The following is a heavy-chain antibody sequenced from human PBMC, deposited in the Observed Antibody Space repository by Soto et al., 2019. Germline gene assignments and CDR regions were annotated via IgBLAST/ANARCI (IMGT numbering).Heavy chain of an antibody. Sequence: ASVKVSCKASGFTFTSSAFQWVRQARGQRLEWIGWIAVGSGYTNYAQRFQDRVTLTRDMSTATTYMELCRLTSEDTAIYYCAADATAWQQMVPSDYWGQGTLVTVSS. J-gene: IGHJ4*02. CDR2: IAVGSGYT. CDR3: AADATAWQQMVPSDY. D-gene: IGHD2-8*01. CDR1: GFTFTSSA. V-gene: IGHV1-58*01.